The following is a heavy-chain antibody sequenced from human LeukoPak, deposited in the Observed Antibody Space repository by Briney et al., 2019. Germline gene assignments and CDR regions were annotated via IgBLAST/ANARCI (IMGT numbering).Heavy chain of an antibody. CDR1: GFTFSSHW. CDR2: IKRDGSEK. J-gene: IGHJ4*02. V-gene: IGHV3-7*01. Sequence: GGSLRLSCAASGFTFSSHWMSWVRQAPGKGLEWVAHIKRDGSEKQYMDSVRGRFTISRDNTKNSMYLQMDSLRDEDTAVYYCARAGRSFYGGSSDYWGQGTLVTVSS. D-gene: IGHD4-23*01. CDR3: ARAGRSFYGGSSDY.